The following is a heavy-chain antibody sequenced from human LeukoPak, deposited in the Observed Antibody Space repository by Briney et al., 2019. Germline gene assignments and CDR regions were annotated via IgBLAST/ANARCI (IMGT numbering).Heavy chain of an antibody. CDR1: GGSFSGYY. Sequence: SETLSLTCAVYGGSFSGYYWSWIRQPPGKGLEWIGEINHSGSTNYNPSLKSRITISVDTSKNQFSLKPSSVTAADTAVYYCARGPVAAAASNWFDPWGQGTLVTVSS. D-gene: IGHD6-13*01. V-gene: IGHV4-34*01. J-gene: IGHJ5*02. CDR2: INHSGST. CDR3: ARGPVAAAASNWFDP.